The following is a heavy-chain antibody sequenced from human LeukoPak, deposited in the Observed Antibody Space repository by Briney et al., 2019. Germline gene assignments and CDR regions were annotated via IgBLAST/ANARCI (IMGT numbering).Heavy chain of an antibody. D-gene: IGHD6-13*01. CDR3: AREGGKYSSSPGVQH. J-gene: IGHJ1*01. CDR1: GGSISSGDYY. V-gene: IGHV4-30-4*08. Sequence: PSETLSLTCTVSGGSISSGDYYWSWIRQPPGKGLEWIGYIYYSGSTYYNPSLKSRVTISVDTSKNQFSLKLSSVTAADTAVYYCAREGGKYSSSPGVQHWGRGTLVTVSS. CDR2: IYYSGST.